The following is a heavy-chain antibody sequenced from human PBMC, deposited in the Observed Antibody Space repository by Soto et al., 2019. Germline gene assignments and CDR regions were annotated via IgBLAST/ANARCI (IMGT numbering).Heavy chain of an antibody. J-gene: IGHJ3*02. CDR3: ARDKGSGSYWDALDI. CDR2: INPSGGST. V-gene: IGHV1-46*03. D-gene: IGHD3-10*01. CDR1: GYTFTRYY. Sequence: GASVKGSCKASGYTFTRYYIHWVGQAPGQGLEWMGIINPSGGSTSYAQKFQGRVTMTRDTSTSTVYMELSSLRSEDTAVYYCARDKGSGSYWDALDIWGQGTMVTVSS.